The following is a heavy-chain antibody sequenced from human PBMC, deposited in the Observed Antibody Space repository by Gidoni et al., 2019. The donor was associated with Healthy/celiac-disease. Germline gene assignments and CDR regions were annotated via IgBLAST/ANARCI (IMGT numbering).Heavy chain of an antibody. CDR3: ARRLGGGNGMDV. CDR2: IGTAGDT. Sequence: EVQLVESGGGLVQPGGSLRLSCAASGFTFSSYDMHWVRQATGKGLEWVSAIGTAGDTYYPGSVKGRFTISRENAKNSLYLQMNSLRAGDTAVYYCARRLGGGNGMDVWGQGTTVTVSS. CDR1: GFTFSSYD. J-gene: IGHJ6*02. V-gene: IGHV3-13*01. D-gene: IGHD1-26*01.